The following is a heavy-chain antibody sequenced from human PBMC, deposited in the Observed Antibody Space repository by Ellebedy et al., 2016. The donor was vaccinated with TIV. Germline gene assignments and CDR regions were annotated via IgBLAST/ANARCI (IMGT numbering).Heavy chain of an antibody. CDR3: ARATYNYGYREFDY. CDR2: TYYRSKWYN. Sequence: SQTLSLTCAISGDSVSSNSAAWNWIRQSPSRGLEWLGRTYYRSKWYNDYAVSVKSRIIINPDTSRNQFSLHLNSVTPEDTAVYYCARATYNYGYREFDYWGQGTLVTVSS. J-gene: IGHJ4*02. CDR1: GDSVSSNSAA. D-gene: IGHD5-18*01. V-gene: IGHV6-1*01.